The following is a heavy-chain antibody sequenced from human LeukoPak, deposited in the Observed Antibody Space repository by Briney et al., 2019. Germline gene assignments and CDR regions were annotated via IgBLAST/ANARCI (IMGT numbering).Heavy chain of an antibody. Sequence: GGSLRLSCAASGFTFSSYGMHWVRQAPGKGLEWVAVISYDGSNKYYADSVKGRFTISRDNSKNTLYLQMNSLRAEDTAVYYCAKDRSSGSPLAQWYFDYWGQGTLVTVSS. CDR3: AKDRSSGSPLAQWYFDY. CDR2: ISYDGSNK. J-gene: IGHJ4*02. D-gene: IGHD1-26*01. CDR1: GFTFSSYG. V-gene: IGHV3-30*18.